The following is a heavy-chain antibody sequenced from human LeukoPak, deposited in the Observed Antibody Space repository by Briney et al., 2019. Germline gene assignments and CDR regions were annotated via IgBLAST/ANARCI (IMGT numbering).Heavy chain of an antibody. V-gene: IGHV1-69*13. D-gene: IGHD6-13*01. CDR3: ARGYVGVPHYQDGSSWYLYYGMDV. J-gene: IGHJ6*02. Sequence: ASVTVSCKASGGTFSSYAISWVRQAPGQGLEWMGGIIPIFGTANYAQKFQGRVTITADESTSTAYMELSSLRSEDTAVYYCARGYVGVPHYQDGSSWYLYYGMDVWGQGTTVTVSS. CDR1: GGTFSSYA. CDR2: IIPIFGTA.